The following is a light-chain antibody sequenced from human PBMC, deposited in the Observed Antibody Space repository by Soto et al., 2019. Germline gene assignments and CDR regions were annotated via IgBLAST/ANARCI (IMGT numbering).Light chain of an antibody. CDR3: SRYSITTAYL. CDR2: EVR. Sequence: QSVRTQPASVSGSAGQSITISCSGTIRDVGDYNLVSWYQKHPGTAPKLIIYEVRNRPSGISSRFSGSRSGNTASLTISGLKSEDVGDYDCSRYSITTAYLFGTGTKVAVL. CDR1: IRDVGDYNL. J-gene: IGLJ1*01. V-gene: IGLV2-14*01.